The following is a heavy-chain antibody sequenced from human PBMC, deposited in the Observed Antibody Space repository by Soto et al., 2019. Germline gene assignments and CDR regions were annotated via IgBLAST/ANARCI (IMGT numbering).Heavy chain of an antibody. CDR3: ARDLGLYVHTGMVPDYFGTEV. D-gene: IGHD5-18*01. J-gene: IGHJ6*02. CDR1: GGTFTSYA. V-gene: IGHV1-69*13. Sequence: SVNVSCKTSGGTFTSYAVSWVRQAPGQGLEWMGGIIPDCGTTYYGERFQGRVTITADESTSTAFMELSSLRSDDSAVYYCARDLGLYVHTGMVPDYFGTEVWGQGNTVDVSS. CDR2: IIPDCGTT.